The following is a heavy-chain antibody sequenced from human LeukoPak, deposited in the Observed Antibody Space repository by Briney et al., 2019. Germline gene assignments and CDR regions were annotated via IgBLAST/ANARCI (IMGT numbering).Heavy chain of an antibody. CDR2: IYYSGST. CDR3: ARRRSSSLFDH. V-gene: IGHV4-39*01. CDR1: GGSISSSSYY. J-gene: IGHJ4*02. Sequence: SETLSLTCTVSGGSISSSSYYWGWIRQPPGKGLEWIGSIYYSGSTYYNPSLKSRVTISVDTSKNQFSLKLSSVTAADTAVYYCARRRSSSLFDHWGQGTLVTVSS. D-gene: IGHD6-13*01.